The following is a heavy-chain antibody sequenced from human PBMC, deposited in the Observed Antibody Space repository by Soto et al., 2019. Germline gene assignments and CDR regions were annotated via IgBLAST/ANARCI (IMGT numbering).Heavy chain of an antibody. V-gene: IGHV1-46*01. CDR1: GYIFTSYY. CDR3: ARDSTLAY. CDR2: INPSAGGT. J-gene: IGHJ4*02. Sequence: GASVKVSCKASGYIFTSYYMHWVRQAPGQGLEWMGIINPSAGGTSYAQKFQARATMTRDTSTSTIYMELSSLTSEDTAVYYCARDSTLAYWGQGTLVTVSS.